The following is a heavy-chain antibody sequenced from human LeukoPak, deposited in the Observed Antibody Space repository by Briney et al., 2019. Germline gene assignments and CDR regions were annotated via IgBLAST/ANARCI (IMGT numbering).Heavy chain of an antibody. J-gene: IGHJ4*02. CDR3: AIWTSGNY. D-gene: IGHD1-1*01. CDR1: QFTFNGSW. V-gene: IGHV3-7*01. CDR2: MNPTGRQK. Sequence: GGSLRLSCADSQFTFNGSWMNWVRQAPGKGLEWVAHMNPTGRQKHYVDSVAGRFTISKDNPGASLYLDMHSLRAEGTAIYYCAIWTSGNYWGQGTLVTVSS.